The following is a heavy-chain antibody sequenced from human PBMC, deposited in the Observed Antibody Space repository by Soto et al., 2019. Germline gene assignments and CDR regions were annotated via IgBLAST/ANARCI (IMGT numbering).Heavy chain of an antibody. CDR2: INPNSGGT. CDR3: ARGLGYYYDSSGYYDFDY. J-gene: IGHJ4*02. CDR1: GYTFTGYY. D-gene: IGHD3-22*01. Sequence: GASVKVSCKASGYTFTGYYMHWVRQAPGQGLEWMGWINPNSGGTNYAQKFQGWVTMTRDTSISTAYMELSRLRSDDTAVYYCARGLGYYYDSSGYYDFDYWGQGTLVTVSS. V-gene: IGHV1-2*04.